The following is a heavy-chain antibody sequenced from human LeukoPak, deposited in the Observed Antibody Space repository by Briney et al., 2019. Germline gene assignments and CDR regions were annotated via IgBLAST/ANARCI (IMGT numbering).Heavy chain of an antibody. D-gene: IGHD1-26*01. CDR1: GYSLTTSGVG. CDR2: LCWDDNK. V-gene: IGHV2-5*02. CDR3: AHRGSGSFGWFDP. Sequence: SGPTLVKPTQTLTLTCTLSGYSLTTSGVGVGWIRQSPGKAVEWLALLCWDDNKYYSPSLKSRLTITKDTSKNQVALSMTNMDPVDTATYYCAHRGSGSFGWFDPWGQGTLVTVSS. J-gene: IGHJ5*02.